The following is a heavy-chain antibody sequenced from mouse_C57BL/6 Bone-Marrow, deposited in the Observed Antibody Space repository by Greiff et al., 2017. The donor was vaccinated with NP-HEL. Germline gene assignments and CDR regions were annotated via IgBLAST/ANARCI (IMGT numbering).Heavy chain of an antibody. J-gene: IGHJ2*01. D-gene: IGHD1-1*01. CDR2: IHPNSGST. Sequence: VQLQQPGAELVKPGASVKLSCKASGYTFTSYWMHWVKQRPGQGLEWIGMIHPNSGSTNYNEKFKSKATLTVDKSSSTAYMQLSSLTSEDSAVYYCARVGYGSSLDDWGQGTTLTVSS. CDR3: ARVGYGSSLDD. V-gene: IGHV1-64*01. CDR1: GYTFTSYW.